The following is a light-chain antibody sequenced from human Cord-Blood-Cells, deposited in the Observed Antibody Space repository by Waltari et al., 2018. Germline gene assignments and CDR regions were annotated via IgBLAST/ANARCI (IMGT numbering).Light chain of an antibody. J-gene: IGKJ3*01. CDR3: RQYYSTPFT. V-gene: IGKV4-1*01. CDR1: QSVLYSSNNKNY. Sequence: DIVMTQSPDSLAVSLGDRATINCKSRQSVLYSSNNKNYLAWYQQRPGQPPKLLIYWASTRESRGRDRFSGSGSGTDFTLTISSLQAEDVAVYYCRQYYSTPFTFGPGTKVDIK. CDR2: WAS.